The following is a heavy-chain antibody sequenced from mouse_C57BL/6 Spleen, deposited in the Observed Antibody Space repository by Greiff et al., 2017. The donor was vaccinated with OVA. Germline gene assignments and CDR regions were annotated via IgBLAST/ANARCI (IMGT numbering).Heavy chain of an antibody. CDR3: ARRGAVRGYFDV. CDR1: GYTFTDYY. J-gene: IGHJ1*03. Sequence: VQLQQSGPVLVKPGASVKMSCKASGYTFTDYYMNWVKQSHGKSLEWIGVINPYNGGTSYNQKFKGKATLTVDKSSSTAYMELNSLTSEDSAVYYCARRGAVRGYFDVWGTGTTVTVSS. V-gene: IGHV1-19*01. CDR2: INPYNGGT.